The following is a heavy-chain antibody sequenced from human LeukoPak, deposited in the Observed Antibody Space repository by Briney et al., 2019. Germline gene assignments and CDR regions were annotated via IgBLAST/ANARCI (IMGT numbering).Heavy chain of an antibody. D-gene: IGHD6-13*01. CDR1: GGTFSSYA. CDR3: ARGRYSSSWRPKFNYFDY. Sequence: SVKVSCKASGGTFSSYAISWVRQAPGQGLEWMGGIIPIFGTANYAQKFQGRVTITADESASTAYMELSSLRSEDTAVYYCARGRYSSSWRPKFNYFDYWGQGTLVTVSS. J-gene: IGHJ4*02. V-gene: IGHV1-69*13. CDR2: IIPIFGTA.